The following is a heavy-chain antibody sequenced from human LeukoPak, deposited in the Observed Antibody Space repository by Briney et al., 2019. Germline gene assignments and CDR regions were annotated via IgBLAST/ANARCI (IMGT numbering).Heavy chain of an antibody. Sequence: SETLSLTCTVPGGSISSGDCYWSWIRQPPGKGLEWIGYIYYSGSTYYNPSLKSRVTISVDTSKNQFSLKLSSVTAADTAVYYCARGTTVTTANWFDPWGQGTLVTVSP. J-gene: IGHJ5*02. CDR1: GGSISSGDCY. D-gene: IGHD4-11*01. V-gene: IGHV4-30-4*08. CDR2: IYYSGST. CDR3: ARGTTVTTANWFDP.